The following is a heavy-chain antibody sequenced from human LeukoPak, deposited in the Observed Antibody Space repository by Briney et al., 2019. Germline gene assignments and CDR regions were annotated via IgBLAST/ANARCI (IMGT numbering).Heavy chain of an antibody. Sequence: GGSLRLSCAASGFTFSSYEMNWVRQAPGKGLEWVSYISSSGSTIYYADSVKGRFTISRDNAKNSLYLQMNSLRAEDTAVYYCATENPSTSYYIFDYWGQGTLVTVSS. CDR2: ISSSGSTI. D-gene: IGHD3-10*01. CDR1: GFTFSSYE. J-gene: IGHJ4*02. V-gene: IGHV3-48*03. CDR3: ATENPSTSYYIFDY.